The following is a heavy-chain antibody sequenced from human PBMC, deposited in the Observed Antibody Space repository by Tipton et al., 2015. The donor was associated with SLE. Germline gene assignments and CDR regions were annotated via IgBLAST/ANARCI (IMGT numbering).Heavy chain of an antibody. Sequence: TLSLTCAISGDSVSSNSAAWNWIRQSPSRGLEWLGRTYYRSKWYNDYAVSVKSRITINPDTSKNQFSLQLNSVTPEDTAVYYCARDPLPIAVAGAGLYNYGMDVWGQGTTVTVSS. CDR1: GDSVSSNSAA. V-gene: IGHV6-1*01. CDR2: TYYRSKWYN. CDR3: ARDPLPIAVAGAGLYNYGMDV. J-gene: IGHJ6*02. D-gene: IGHD6-19*01.